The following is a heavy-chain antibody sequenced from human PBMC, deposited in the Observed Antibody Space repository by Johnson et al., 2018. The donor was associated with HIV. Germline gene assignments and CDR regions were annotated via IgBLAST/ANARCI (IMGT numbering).Heavy chain of an antibody. CDR1: GFTFRSYG. CDR2: VSYDGTNE. V-gene: IGHV3-30*18. Sequence: QVQLVESGGGLVQPGGSLRLSCAASGFTFRSYGMHWVRQAPGKGLEWVAFVSYDGTNEFYADSVKGRFTVSRDSSKKTLSLQMNSLRPEDTAVYYCAKSSSATYYGDAFDMWGQGTMVTVSS. CDR3: AKSSSATYYGDAFDM. D-gene: IGHD3-10*01. J-gene: IGHJ3*02.